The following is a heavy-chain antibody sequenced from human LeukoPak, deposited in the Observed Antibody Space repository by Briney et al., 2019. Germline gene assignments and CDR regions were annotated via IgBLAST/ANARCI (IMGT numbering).Heavy chain of an antibody. Sequence: PSETLSLTCTVSGGSISSYYWSWIRQPPGKGLEWIGYIYYSGSTNYNPSLKSRVTISVDTSKNQFSLKLSSVTAADTAVYYCAGDSSSWHKLPDYYYYYGMDVWGQGTTVTVSS. D-gene: IGHD6-13*01. CDR3: AGDSSSWHKLPDYYYYYGMDV. CDR1: GGSISSYY. J-gene: IGHJ6*02. CDR2: IYYSGST. V-gene: IGHV4-59*01.